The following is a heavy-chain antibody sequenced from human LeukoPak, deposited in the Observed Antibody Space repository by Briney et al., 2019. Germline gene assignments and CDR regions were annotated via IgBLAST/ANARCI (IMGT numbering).Heavy chain of an antibody. Sequence: GGSLRLSCAASGFTFDDYAMHWVRQAPGKGLEWVSGISWNSGSIGYADSVKGRFTISRDNAKNSLYLQMNSLRAEDMALYYCAKDKHDYYYYYMDVWGKGTTVTVSS. CDR3: AKDKHDYYYYYMDV. CDR1: GFTFDDYA. J-gene: IGHJ6*03. CDR2: ISWNSGSI. V-gene: IGHV3-9*03.